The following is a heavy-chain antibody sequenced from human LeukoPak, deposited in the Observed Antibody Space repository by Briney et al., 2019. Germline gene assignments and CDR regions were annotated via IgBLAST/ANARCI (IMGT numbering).Heavy chain of an antibody. CDR1: GFTFNSYA. Sequence: EPGTSLRLSCAASGFTFNSYAMHWVRQAPGKGLEWVAVISYDGTSKYYAESVKGRFTISRDNAKNTVYLQMNSLRVEDTAVYYCARGALYQYYLDYWGWGQGTLVTVSS. CDR3: ARGALYQYYLDYWG. CDR2: ISYDGTSK. V-gene: IGHV3-30-3*01. D-gene: IGHD4-17*01. J-gene: IGHJ4*02.